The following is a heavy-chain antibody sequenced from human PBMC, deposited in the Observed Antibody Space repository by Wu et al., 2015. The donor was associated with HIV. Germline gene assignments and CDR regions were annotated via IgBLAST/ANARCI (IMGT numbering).Heavy chain of an antibody. Sequence: QVHLVQSGAEVRKPGSSVRVSCRASGGTFSSYGINWVRQAPGQGLEWMGGIIPTFGTPNYAQKFQGRVTITADETTSTVYLELRGLRSDDSAVYYCARGSVLNYYYYMDVWGKGTTVTVSS. CDR1: GGTFSSYG. CDR3: ARGSVLNYYYYMDV. V-gene: IGHV1-69*12. D-gene: IGHD4/OR15-4a*01. J-gene: IGHJ6*03. CDR2: IIPTFGTP.